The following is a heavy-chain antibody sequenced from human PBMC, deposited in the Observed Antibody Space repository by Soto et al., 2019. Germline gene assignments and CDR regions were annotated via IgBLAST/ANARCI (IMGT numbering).Heavy chain of an antibody. Sequence: SETLSLTCAVYGGSFSGYYWNWIRQPPGKGLEWIGEIDHSGYTNYNPSLKSRVTISVDTSKNQFSLRLTSVTAADTAAYYCARVRDWFDPWGQGTLVTVSS. D-gene: IGHD3-3*01. J-gene: IGHJ5*02. CDR2: IDHSGYT. V-gene: IGHV4-34*01. CDR3: ARVRDWFDP. CDR1: GGSFSGYY.